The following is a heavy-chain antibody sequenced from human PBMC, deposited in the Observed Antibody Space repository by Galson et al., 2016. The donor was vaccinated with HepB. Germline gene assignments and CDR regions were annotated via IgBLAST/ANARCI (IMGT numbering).Heavy chain of an antibody. CDR2: IRSKTDGGTT. D-gene: IGHD6-13*01. J-gene: IGHJ4*02. CDR1: GSTVTNAW. V-gene: IGHV3-15*01. Sequence: SLRLSCAASGSTVTNAWMRWVRQAPGKGLEWVGRIRSKTDGGTTDYGAPVKGRITISRDDSKNTLYLQINNLKTEDTAVYYCTTVGIALPNTDHWGQGTVVTVSS. CDR3: TTVGIALPNTDH.